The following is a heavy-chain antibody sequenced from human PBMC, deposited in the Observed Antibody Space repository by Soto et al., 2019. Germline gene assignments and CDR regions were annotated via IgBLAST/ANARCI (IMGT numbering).Heavy chain of an antibody. CDR2: ISAYNGNT. Sequence: ASVKVSCKASGYTFTSYGISWVRQAPGQGLEWMGWISAYNGNTNYAQKLQGRVTMTTDTSTSTAYMELRSLRSDDTAVYYCASSTKQWPLMPFDIWGQGTMVTVSS. CDR1: GYTFTSYG. J-gene: IGHJ3*02. CDR3: ASSTKQWPLMPFDI. V-gene: IGHV1-18*01. D-gene: IGHD6-19*01.